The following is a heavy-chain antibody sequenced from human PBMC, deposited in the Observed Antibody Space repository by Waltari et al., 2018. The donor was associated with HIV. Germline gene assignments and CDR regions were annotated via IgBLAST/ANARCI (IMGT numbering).Heavy chain of an antibody. V-gene: IGHV1-2*02. D-gene: IGHD3-22*01. CDR1: GYTFTGYY. J-gene: IGHJ4*02. CDR3: ATPSYDSSGYYSAGSEFDY. Sequence: QVQLVQSGAEVKKPGASVKVSCKASGYTFTGYYIHWVQQAPGKGLEWMGWINPNSGGTNYAQNFQGRVTMTRDTSISTAYMELSRLRSDDTAVYYCATPSYDSSGYYSAGSEFDYWGQGTLVTVSS. CDR2: INPNSGGT.